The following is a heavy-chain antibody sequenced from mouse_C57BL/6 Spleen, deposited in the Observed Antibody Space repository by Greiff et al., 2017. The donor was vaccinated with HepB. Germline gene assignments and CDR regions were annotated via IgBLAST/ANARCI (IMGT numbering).Heavy chain of an antibody. D-gene: IGHD4-1*01. V-gene: IGHV1-53*01. CDR2: IYPGGGYT. CDR1: GYTFTSYW. Sequence: QVQLQQPGTELVKPGASVKLSCKASGYTFTSYWMHWVKQRPGQGLEWIGDIYPGGGYTNYNEKFKGKATLTADKSSSTAYMQFSSLTSEDSAIYYCARMGVTGVAWFAYWGQGTLVTVSA. J-gene: IGHJ3*01. CDR3: ARMGVTGVAWFAY.